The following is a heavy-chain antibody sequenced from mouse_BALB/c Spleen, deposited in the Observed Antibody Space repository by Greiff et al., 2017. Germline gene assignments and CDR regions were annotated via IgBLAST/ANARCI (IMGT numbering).Heavy chain of an antibody. D-gene: IGHD2-4*01. CDR3: ARAITKGFDY. V-gene: IGHV14-3*02. J-gene: IGHJ2*01. CDR1: GFNIKDTY. Sequence: EVQLQESGAELVKPGASVKLSCTASGFNIKDTYMHWVKQRPEQGLEWIGRIDPANGNTKYDPKFQGKATITADTSSNTAYLQLSSLTSEDTAVYYCARAITKGFDYWGQGTTLTVSS. CDR2: IDPANGNT.